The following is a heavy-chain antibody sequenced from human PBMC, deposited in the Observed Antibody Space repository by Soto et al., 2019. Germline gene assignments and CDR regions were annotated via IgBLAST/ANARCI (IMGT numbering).Heavy chain of an antibody. D-gene: IGHD2-15*01. CDR2: INTDGSST. CDR1: GFTFSSYW. Sequence: EVQLVESGGGLVQPGGSLRLSCAASGFTFSSYWMHWVRQAPGKRLVWISRINTDGSSTSYVDSVQGRFTISRDNGKNTLFLQMNSLRGEDTAVYYCARRGSGVTRGLHYWGQGTLVTVSS. CDR3: ARRGSGVTRGLHY. V-gene: IGHV3-74*01. J-gene: IGHJ4*02.